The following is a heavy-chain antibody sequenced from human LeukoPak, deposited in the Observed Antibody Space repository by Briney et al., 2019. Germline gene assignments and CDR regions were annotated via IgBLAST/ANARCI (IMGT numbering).Heavy chain of an antibody. J-gene: IGHJ6*02. V-gene: IGHV3-23*01. CDR3: AREGLWLGSWGFYGMDV. CDR2: ISGSGGST. D-gene: IGHD6-13*01. Sequence: GGPLRLSCAASGFTFSSYAMSWVRQAPGKGLEWVSAISGSGGSTYYADSVKGRFTISRENAKNSLYLQMNSLRAGDTAVYYCAREGLWLGSWGFYGMDVWGQGTTVTVSS. CDR1: GFTFSSYA.